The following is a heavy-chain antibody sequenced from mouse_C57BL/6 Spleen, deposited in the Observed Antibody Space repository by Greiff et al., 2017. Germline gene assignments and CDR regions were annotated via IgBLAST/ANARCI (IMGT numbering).Heavy chain of an antibody. CDR3: ARQTVVAKGYFDY. J-gene: IGHJ2*01. CDR1: GYTFTSYG. V-gene: IGHV1-81*01. D-gene: IGHD1-1*01. Sequence: QLKQSGAELARPGASVKLSCKASGYTFTSYGISWVKQRTGQGLEWIGEIYPRSGNTYYNEKFKGKATLTADKSSSTAYMELRSLTSEDSAVYFCARQTVVAKGYFDYWGQGTTLTVSS. CDR2: IYPRSGNT.